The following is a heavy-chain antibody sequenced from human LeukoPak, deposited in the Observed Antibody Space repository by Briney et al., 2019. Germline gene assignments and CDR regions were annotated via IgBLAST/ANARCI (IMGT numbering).Heavy chain of an antibody. D-gene: IGHD6-25*01. V-gene: IGHV3-48*02. Sequence: PGGSLRLSCAASGFTFSIYSMHWVRQAPRKGLEWVSYITGSSSTIYYADSVKRRFTISRDNAKNSLFLQMDSLRDEDTAVYYCARDGGVDYWGQGTLVTVSS. CDR1: GFTFSIYS. J-gene: IGHJ4*02. CDR3: ARDGGVDY. CDR2: ITGSSSTI.